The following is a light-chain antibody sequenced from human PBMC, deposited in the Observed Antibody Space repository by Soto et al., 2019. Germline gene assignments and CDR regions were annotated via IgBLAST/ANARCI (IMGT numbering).Light chain of an antibody. CDR2: ATS. V-gene: IGKV3-20*01. Sequence: DIVLTQSPGTLSLSPGDRVTLSCRASQSVSSNYLAWYQQKPGQAPRLLIYATSSRATGIPDRFSGSGSGTDFTLTISRLEPEDFAMYYCQQYGYYNSPRYSFGQGTRLEI. J-gene: IGKJ2*03. CDR3: QQYGYYNSPRYS. CDR1: QSVSSNY.